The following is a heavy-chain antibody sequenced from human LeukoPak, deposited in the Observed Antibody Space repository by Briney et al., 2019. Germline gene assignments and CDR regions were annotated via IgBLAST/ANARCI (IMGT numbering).Heavy chain of an antibody. Sequence: GGSLRLSCGASGFTFSTYAMSWVRQAPGKGLEWVSGISASGDSTYYADSVKGRFTISRDNSKNTLYLQMNSLRAEDTAVYYCAKERCSGGSCSTTPDYWGQGTLVTVSS. D-gene: IGHD2-15*01. CDR2: ISASGDST. V-gene: IGHV3-23*01. CDR1: GFTFSTYA. CDR3: AKERCSGGSCSTTPDY. J-gene: IGHJ4*02.